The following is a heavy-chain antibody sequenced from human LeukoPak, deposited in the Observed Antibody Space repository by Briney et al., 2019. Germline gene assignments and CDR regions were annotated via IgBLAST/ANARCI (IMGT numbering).Heavy chain of an antibody. V-gene: IGHV4-61*08. J-gene: IGHJ4*02. CDR1: GGSISSGDYY. Sequence: PSETLSLTCTVSGGSISSGDYYWSWIRQPPGKGLEWIGYIYYSGSTKYNPSLKSRVTISVDTSKKQFSLKLSSVTAADTAVYYCARCIAVAGLAYFDHWGQGTLVTVSS. CDR3: ARCIAVAGLAYFDH. CDR2: IYYSGST. D-gene: IGHD6-19*01.